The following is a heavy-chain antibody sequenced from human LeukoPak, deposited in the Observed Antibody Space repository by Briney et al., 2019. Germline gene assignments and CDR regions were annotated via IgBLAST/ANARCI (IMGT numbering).Heavy chain of an antibody. J-gene: IGHJ6*03. CDR1: GGTFSSYA. CDR3: ARGDQLEGYYYYYMDV. CDR2: IIPIFGTA. Sequence: SVKVSCKASGGTFSSYAISWVRQAPGQGLEWMGGIIPIFGTANYAQKFQGRVTITADESTSTAYMELSSLRSEDTAVYYCARGDQLEGYYYYYMDVWGKGTTVTISS. D-gene: IGHD2-2*01. V-gene: IGHV1-69*13.